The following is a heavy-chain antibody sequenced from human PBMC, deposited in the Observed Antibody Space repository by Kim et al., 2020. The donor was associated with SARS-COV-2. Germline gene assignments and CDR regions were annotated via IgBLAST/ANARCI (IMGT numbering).Heavy chain of an antibody. CDR1: GGSVSSAGYY. J-gene: IGHJ4*01. V-gene: IGHV4-31*03. CDR3: AGERAAGYYDYFYY. Sequence: SETLSLTCTVSGGSVSSAGYYWTWIRQHPGKGLEGIGYISYSASPYYNPSLKIRLTISIYSSKNQFSLKLTSVTAAATAVYFCAGERAAGYYDYFYYWG. D-gene: IGHD3-9*01. CDR2: ISYSASP.